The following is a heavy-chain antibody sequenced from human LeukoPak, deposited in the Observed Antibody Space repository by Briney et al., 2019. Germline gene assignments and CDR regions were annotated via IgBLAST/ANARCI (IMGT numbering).Heavy chain of an antibody. CDR3: AKDSSSWYYFDY. CDR1: GFTFDDYA. CDR2: ISWNSGSI. J-gene: IGHJ4*02. V-gene: IGHV3-9*01. Sequence: GRSLRLSCAASGFTFDDYAMHWVRQAPGKGLERVSGISWNSGSIGYADSVKGRFTISRDNAKNSLYLQMNSLRAEDTALYYCAKDSSSWYYFDYWGQGTLVTVSS. D-gene: IGHD6-13*01.